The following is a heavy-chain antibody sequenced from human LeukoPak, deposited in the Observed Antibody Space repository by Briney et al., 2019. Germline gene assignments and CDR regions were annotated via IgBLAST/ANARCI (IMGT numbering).Heavy chain of an antibody. V-gene: IGHV3-21*01. J-gene: IGHJ3*02. D-gene: IGHD6-19*01. CDR1: GFTFSSYS. CDR2: MSSSSKYI. Sequence: GSLRLSCAASGFTFSSYSMNWVRQAPGQGLEWVSSMSSSSKYIYYADSVKGRFTISRDNAKNSLFLQMNSLRAEDTAVYYCARGSISIAVAADAFDIWGQGTMVTVSS. CDR3: ARGSISIAVAADAFDI.